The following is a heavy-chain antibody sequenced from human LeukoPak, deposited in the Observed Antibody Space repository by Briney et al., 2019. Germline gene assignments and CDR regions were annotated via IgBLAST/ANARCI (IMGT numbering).Heavy chain of an antibody. CDR2: ISYDGGNK. CDR3: AKGTHYYDSSGYWGAFDI. D-gene: IGHD3-22*01. V-gene: IGHV3-30*18. Sequence: PGGSLRLSCAASGFTFSSYGMHWVRQAPGKGLEWVAVISYDGGNKYYADSVKGRFAISRDNSKNTLYLQMNSLRAEDTAVYYCAKGTHYYDSSGYWGAFDIWGQGTMVTVSS. CDR1: GFTFSSYG. J-gene: IGHJ3*02.